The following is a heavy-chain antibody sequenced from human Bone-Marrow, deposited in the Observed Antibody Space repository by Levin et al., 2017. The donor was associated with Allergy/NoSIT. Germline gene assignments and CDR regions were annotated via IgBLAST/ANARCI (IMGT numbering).Heavy chain of an antibody. CDR3: AKRQSYIVATQY. D-gene: IGHD5-12*01. J-gene: IGHJ4*02. CDR2: ISPSGGET. V-gene: IGHV3-23*01. Sequence: GGSLRLSCAASGFTLNSQAMSWVRQAPGKGLEWVSAISPSGGETYYADSVRGRFTISRDISKNTLFLQMNTLRAEDTAVYYCAKRQSYIVATQYWGQGTLVTVSS. CDR1: GFTLNSQA.